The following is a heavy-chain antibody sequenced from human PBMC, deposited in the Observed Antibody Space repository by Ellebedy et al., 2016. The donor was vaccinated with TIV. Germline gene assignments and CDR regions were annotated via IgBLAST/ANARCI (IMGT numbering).Heavy chain of an antibody. CDR2: IYPGDSDT. D-gene: IGHD4-17*01. V-gene: IGHV5-51*01. CDR3: ARNGDYEPFDY. CDR1: GYSFTSYW. Sequence: GGSLRLSXKGSGYSFTSYWIGWVRQMPGKGLEWMGIIYPGDSDTRYSPSFQGQVTISADKSISTAYLQWSSLKASDNAMYYCARNGDYEPFDYWGQGTLVTVSS. J-gene: IGHJ4*02.